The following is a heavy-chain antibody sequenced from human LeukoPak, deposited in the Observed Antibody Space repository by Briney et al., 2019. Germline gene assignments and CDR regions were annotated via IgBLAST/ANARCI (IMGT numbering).Heavy chain of an antibody. J-gene: IGHJ6*02. CDR1: GGSISSSSYS. Sequence: SETLSLTCTVSGGSISSSSYSWGWIRQPPGKGLEWIGSIYYSGSTYYNPSLKSRVTISVDTSKNQFSLKLSSVTAADTAVYYCARDPLRFLEWSGTPKWQEPYYYYGMDVWGQGTTVTVSS. D-gene: IGHD3-3*01. CDR2: IYYSGST. CDR3: ARDPLRFLEWSGTPKWQEPYYYYGMDV. V-gene: IGHV4-39*02.